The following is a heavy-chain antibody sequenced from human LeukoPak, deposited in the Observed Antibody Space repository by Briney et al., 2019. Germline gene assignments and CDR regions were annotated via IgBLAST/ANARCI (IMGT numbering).Heavy chain of an antibody. Sequence: SETLSLTCSVSGGSISSTYYYWGWIRQPPGKGLEWIGRIYTSGSTNYNPSLKSRVTISVDTSKNQFSLKLSSVTAADTPVYYCARVFLEGFVQHWGQGTLVTVSS. J-gene: IGHJ1*01. D-gene: IGHD3-3*01. CDR3: ARVFLEGFVQH. V-gene: IGHV4-61*02. CDR2: IYTSGST. CDR1: GGSISSTYYY.